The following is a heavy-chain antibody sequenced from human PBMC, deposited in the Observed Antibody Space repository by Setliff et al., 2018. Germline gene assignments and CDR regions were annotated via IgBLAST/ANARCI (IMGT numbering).Heavy chain of an antibody. CDR2: ILPLFGSA. V-gene: IGHV1-69*13. J-gene: IGHJ4*02. CDR3: ARGPISGSGTYYGAD. D-gene: IGHD3-10*01. CDR1: GGTLRTYA. Sequence: ASVKVSCKASGGTLRTYAFNWVRQAPGQGLEWVGGILPLFGSATYARKFQGRVTITADESTSTTYMEVSSLTSEDTAEYFCARGPISGSGTYYGADWGQGTLVTVSS.